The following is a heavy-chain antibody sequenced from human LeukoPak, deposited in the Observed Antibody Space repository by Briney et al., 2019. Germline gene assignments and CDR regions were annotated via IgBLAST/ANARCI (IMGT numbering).Heavy chain of an antibody. CDR1: GFTFDDYA. D-gene: IGHD2/OR15-2a*01. V-gene: IGHV3-9*03. CDR2: SSWNSSSI. J-gene: IGHJ4*02. Sequence: SLRLSCAASGFTFDDYAMHWVRQAPGKGLEWVSGSSWNSSSIGYADSVKGRFTISRDNAKNSLYLQMNSLRPEVMALYYCAKARGAEGYSTTWYYFDYWGQGTLVTVSS. CDR3: AKARGAEGYSTTWYYFDY.